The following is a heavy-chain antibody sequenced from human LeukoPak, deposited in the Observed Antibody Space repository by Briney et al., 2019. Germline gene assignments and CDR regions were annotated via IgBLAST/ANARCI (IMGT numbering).Heavy chain of an antibody. CDR1: GFTVSGNY. CDR2: IYHSGST. Sequence: PGGSLRLSCAASGFTVSGNYMSWVRQPPGKGLEWIGEIYHSGSTNYNPSLKSRVTISVDKSKNQFSLKLSSVTAADTAVYYCARRPQVFYDILTGNFDYWGQGTLVTVSS. CDR3: ARRPQVFYDILTGNFDY. D-gene: IGHD3-9*01. V-gene: IGHV4-4*02. J-gene: IGHJ4*02.